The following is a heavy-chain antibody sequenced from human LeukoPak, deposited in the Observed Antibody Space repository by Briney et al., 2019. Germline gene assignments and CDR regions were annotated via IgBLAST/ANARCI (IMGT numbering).Heavy chain of an antibody. D-gene: IGHD1-26*01. J-gene: IGHJ2*01. CDR1: GGSISSSNW. Sequence: PSETLSLTCAVSGGSISSSNWWSWVRQPPGKGLEWIGEIYHSGSTNYNPSLKSRVTISVDKSKNQFSLKLSSVTAADTAVYYCARYPPWEGACVHWYFDLWGRGTLVTVSS. CDR3: ARYPPWEGACVHWYFDL. V-gene: IGHV4-4*02. CDR2: IYHSGST.